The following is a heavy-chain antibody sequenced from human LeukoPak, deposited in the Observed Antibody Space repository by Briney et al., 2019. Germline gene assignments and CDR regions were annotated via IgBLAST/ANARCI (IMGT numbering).Heavy chain of an antibody. CDR3: AKNRDGYNYDHLDY. CDR1: GFTFSNYA. Sequence: GGSLRLSCAASGFTFSNYAMSWVRQAPGKGLEWVSAISGSGGSTYYADSVKGRFTISRDNSKDTLYLQMNRLRAEDTAVYYCAKNRDGYNYDHLDYWGQGTLVTVSS. J-gene: IGHJ4*02. V-gene: IGHV3-23*01. D-gene: IGHD5-24*01. CDR2: ISGSGGST.